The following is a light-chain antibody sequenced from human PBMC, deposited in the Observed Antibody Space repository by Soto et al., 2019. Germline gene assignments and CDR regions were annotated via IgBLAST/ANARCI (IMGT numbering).Light chain of an antibody. V-gene: IGLV2-14*01. J-gene: IGLJ3*02. Sequence: QFVLTQPASVSGSPGQSITISCTGTSSDVGTYNFVSWYQQHPGKAPKLMIYEVSSRPSGVSNRFSGSKSGNTASLTISGLQAEDEADYYCSSYSSTSTPWVFGGGTKLTVL. CDR1: SSDVGTYNF. CDR3: SSYSSTSTPWV. CDR2: EVS.